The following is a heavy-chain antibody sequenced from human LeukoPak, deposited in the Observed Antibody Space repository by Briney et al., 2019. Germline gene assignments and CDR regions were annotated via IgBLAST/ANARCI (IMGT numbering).Heavy chain of an antibody. CDR2: ISYDGSIK. Sequence: PGRSLRLSCAASGFTFSSYGMHWVRQAPGKGLEWVAVISYDGSIKYYVDSVKGRFTISRDNSKNTLYLQMNSLRAEGTAVYYCAKDGYSGGWYNPDYWGQGTLVTVSS. CDR1: GFTFSSYG. CDR3: AKDGYSGGWYNPDY. J-gene: IGHJ4*02. V-gene: IGHV3-30*18. D-gene: IGHD6-19*01.